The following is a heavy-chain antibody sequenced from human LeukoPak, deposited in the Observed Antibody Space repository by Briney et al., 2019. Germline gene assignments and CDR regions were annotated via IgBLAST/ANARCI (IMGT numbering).Heavy chain of an antibody. J-gene: IGHJ3*02. D-gene: IGHD3-10*01. Sequence: SETLSLTCAVYGGSFSGYYWSWVRQPPGKGLEWIGEINHSGSTNYNPSLKSRVTISVDTSKNQFSLKLSSVTAADTAVYYCARWFGESHDAFDIWGQGTMVTVSS. V-gene: IGHV4-34*01. CDR1: GGSFSGYY. CDR3: ARWFGESHDAFDI. CDR2: INHSGST.